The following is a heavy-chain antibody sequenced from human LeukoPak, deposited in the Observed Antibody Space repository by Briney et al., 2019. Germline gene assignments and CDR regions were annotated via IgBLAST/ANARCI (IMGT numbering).Heavy chain of an antibody. Sequence: GSSVNVSCKASGSTFSSYAISWVRQAPGQGLEWMGGIIPIFGTANYAQKFQGRVTITADESTSTAYMELSSLRSEDTAVYYCAGNYDSSGYYYSGYDYWGQGTLVTVSS. J-gene: IGHJ4*02. CDR1: GSTFSSYA. V-gene: IGHV1-69*01. CDR2: IIPIFGTA. D-gene: IGHD3-22*01. CDR3: AGNYDSSGYYYSGYDY.